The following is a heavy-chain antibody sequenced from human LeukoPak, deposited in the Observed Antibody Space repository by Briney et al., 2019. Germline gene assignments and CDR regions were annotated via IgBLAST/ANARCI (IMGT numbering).Heavy chain of an antibody. Sequence: PSETLSLTCTVSGGSISSSNYYWVWIRQPPGKGLEWIGSIYYSGSTYYNPALKSRLTISIDTSKNQFSLKLSSVTAADTTVYYCARINSSASSHQEIDCWGQGTLVTVSS. CDR2: IYYSGST. V-gene: IGHV4-39*01. J-gene: IGHJ4*02. D-gene: IGHD3-22*01. CDR3: ARINSSASSHQEIDC. CDR1: GGSISSSNYY.